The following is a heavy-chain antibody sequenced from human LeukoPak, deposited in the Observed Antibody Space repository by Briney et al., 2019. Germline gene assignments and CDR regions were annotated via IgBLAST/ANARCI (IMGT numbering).Heavy chain of an antibody. J-gene: IGHJ4*02. CDR1: GGFFSGYY. V-gene: IGHV4-34*01. CDR2: INHSGST. D-gene: IGHD3-3*01. Sequence: PSETLSLTCAVYGGFFSGYYWSWIRQPPGKGLEWIGEINHSGSTNYDPSLKSRVTISVDTSKNQCSLKLSSVTAADTAVYYCARGGITIFGVVISPLDYWGQGTLVTVSS. CDR3: ARGGITIFGVVISPLDY.